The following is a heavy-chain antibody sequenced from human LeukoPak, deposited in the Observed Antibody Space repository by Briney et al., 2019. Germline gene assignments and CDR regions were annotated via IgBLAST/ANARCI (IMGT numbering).Heavy chain of an antibody. Sequence: PSETLSLTCTVSGGSISSGSYYWSWIRQPAGKGLEWIGRIYTSGSTNYNPSLKSRVTISVDTSKNQFSLKLSSVTAADTAVYYCARAVGSLLGYWGQGTLVTVSS. J-gene: IGHJ4*02. CDR3: ARAVGSLLGY. CDR1: GGSISSGSYY. CDR2: IYTSGST. V-gene: IGHV4-61*02. D-gene: IGHD1-26*01.